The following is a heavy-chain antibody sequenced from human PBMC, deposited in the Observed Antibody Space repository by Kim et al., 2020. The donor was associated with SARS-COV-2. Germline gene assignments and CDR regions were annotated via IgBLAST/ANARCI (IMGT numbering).Heavy chain of an antibody. V-gene: IGHV4-34*01. CDR2: ST. CDR3: AHRSGSLNFDY. Sequence: STNYNPSRKSRVTISVDTSKNQFSLKLSSVTAADTAVYYCAHRSGSLNFDYWGQGTLVTVSS. D-gene: IGHD3-10*01. J-gene: IGHJ4*02.